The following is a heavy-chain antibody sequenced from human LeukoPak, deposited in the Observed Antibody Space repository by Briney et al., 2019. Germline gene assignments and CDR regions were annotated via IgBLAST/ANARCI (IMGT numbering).Heavy chain of an antibody. V-gene: IGHV1-18*04. CDR3: ARTYSSGWYYFDY. D-gene: IGHD6-19*01. CDR2: ISAYNGNT. CDR1: GYTFTGYY. Sequence: GASVKVSCKASGYTFTGYYMHWVRQAPGQGLEWMGWISAYNGNTNYAQKLQGRVTMTTDTSTSTAYMELRSLRSDDTAVYYCARTYSSGWYYFDYWGQGTLVTVSS. J-gene: IGHJ4*02.